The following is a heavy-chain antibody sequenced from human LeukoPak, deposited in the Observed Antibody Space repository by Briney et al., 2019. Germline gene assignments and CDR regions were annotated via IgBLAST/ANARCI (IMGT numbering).Heavy chain of an antibody. Sequence: EASVKVSCNASGFTFNTYYMHWVRQAPGQGLEWIGIINPIGSTTYAQKIQGRVTMTRDPSTSTVYMELSSLRSEDTAVYYCARSRRFDYWGQGTLVTVSS. V-gene: IGHV1-46*02. J-gene: IGHJ4*02. CDR2: INPIGST. CDR1: GFTFNTYY. CDR3: ARSRRFDY.